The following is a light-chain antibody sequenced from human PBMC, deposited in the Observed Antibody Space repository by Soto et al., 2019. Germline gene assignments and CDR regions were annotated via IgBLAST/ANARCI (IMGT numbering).Light chain of an antibody. CDR1: QSVSSSY. CDR2: DAS. V-gene: IGKV3-20*01. Sequence: NVVTQSPGTLSLSPGERATLSCRASQSVSSSYLAWYQQKPGQAPRLLIYDASSRATGIPDRFSGSGSGTDFTLTISRLEPEDFAVYFCQQYGSSPRTFGQGTKVDIK. CDR3: QQYGSSPRT. J-gene: IGKJ1*01.